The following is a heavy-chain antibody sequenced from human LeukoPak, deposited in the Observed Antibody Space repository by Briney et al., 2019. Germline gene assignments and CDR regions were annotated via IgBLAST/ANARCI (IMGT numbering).Heavy chain of an antibody. CDR3: ARDLVDGVGAPGAY. J-gene: IGHJ4*02. V-gene: IGHV1-18*04. D-gene: IGHD1-26*01. CDR2: INTYNGNT. CDR1: GYTFTGYY. Sequence: VASVKVSCKASGYTFTGYYMHWVRQAPGQGHEWMGWINTYNGNTNHAQKLQGRVTITTDTSTSTAYMELRSLRSGDTAVFYCARDLVDGVGAPGAYWGQGALVTVSS.